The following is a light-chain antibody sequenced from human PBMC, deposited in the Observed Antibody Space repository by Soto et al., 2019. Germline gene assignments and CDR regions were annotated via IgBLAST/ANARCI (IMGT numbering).Light chain of an antibody. CDR3: ATWNDGVFV. CDR2: GNT. CDR1: TSNIGRST. Sequence: LTQPPSASGTPGQRVTISCSGNTSNIGRSTVTWYQQFPGAAPKLLIYGNTQRPLGVPVRFSGSKSDTSASLAISGLQSEDEADYYCATWNDGVFVFGIGTKVTVL. V-gene: IGLV1-44*01. J-gene: IGLJ1*01.